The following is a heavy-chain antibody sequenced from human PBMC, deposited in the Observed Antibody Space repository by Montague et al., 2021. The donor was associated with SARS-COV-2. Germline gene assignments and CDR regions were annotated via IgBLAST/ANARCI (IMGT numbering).Heavy chain of an antibody. V-gene: IGHV4-34*01. Sequence: SETLSLTCAVYGGSFSGYYWSWIRQPPGKGLEWIGGINHSGSTNYNPSXXSRVTISVDTSKNQFSLKLSSVTAADTAVYYCTREGYQVLWSDYYYYGMDVWGQGTTVTVSS. J-gene: IGHJ6*02. D-gene: IGHD2-2*01. CDR2: INHSGST. CDR1: GGSFSGYY. CDR3: TREGYQVLWSDYYYYGMDV.